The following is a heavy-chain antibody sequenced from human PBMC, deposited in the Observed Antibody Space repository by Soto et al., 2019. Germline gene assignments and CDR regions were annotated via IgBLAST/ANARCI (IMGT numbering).Heavy chain of an antibody. CDR2: IGKGGDT. Sequence: LRLSCAASGFTFSGYDFHWVRQTTGKGLEWVSGIGKGGDTYYAGSVKGRFTMSRENAKNSLYLQMNSLRAGDTAVYYCTRGADGFDYWGQGTLVTVSS. V-gene: IGHV3-13*01. CDR3: TRGADGFDY. J-gene: IGHJ4*02. CDR1: GFTFSGYD. D-gene: IGHD3-16*01.